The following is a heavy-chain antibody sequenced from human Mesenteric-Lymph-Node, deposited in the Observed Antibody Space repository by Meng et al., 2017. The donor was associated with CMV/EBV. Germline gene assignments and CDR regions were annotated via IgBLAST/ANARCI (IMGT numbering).Heavy chain of an antibody. CDR2: INPNSGGT. V-gene: IGHV1-2*02. CDR3: ARGPGTANTYDGFDI. J-gene: IGHJ3*02. CDR1: GYTFTGSY. D-gene: IGHD2-21*02. Sequence: ASVKVSCKASGYTFTGSYIHWVRQAPGQGLEWMAWINPNSGGTNYAQNFQGRVTLTRDTSISTAYMELSRLRSDDTAVYYCARGPGTANTYDGFDIWGHGTMVTV.